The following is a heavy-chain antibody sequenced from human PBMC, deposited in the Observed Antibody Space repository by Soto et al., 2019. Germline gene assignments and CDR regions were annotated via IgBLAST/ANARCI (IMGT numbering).Heavy chain of an antibody. J-gene: IGHJ6*03. Sequence: GSGPTLVNPTETLTLTCTVSGFSLSNARMGVSWIRQPPGKALEWLAHIFSNDEKSYSTSLKSRLTISKDTSKSQVVLTMTNMDPVDTATYYCARIGAAAVPLYYMDVWGKGTTVTVSS. V-gene: IGHV2-26*01. CDR1: GFSLSNARMG. D-gene: IGHD6-13*01. CDR2: IFSNDEK. CDR3: ARIGAAAVPLYYMDV.